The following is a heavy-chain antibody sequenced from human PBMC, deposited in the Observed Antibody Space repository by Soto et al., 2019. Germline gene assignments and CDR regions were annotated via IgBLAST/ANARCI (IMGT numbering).Heavy chain of an antibody. J-gene: IGHJ6*02. D-gene: IGHD2-15*01. CDR3: ARGHYCSGGSCYFGGISYYYYGMDV. Sequence: GGSLRLSCAASGFTFSSYSMNWVRQAPGKGLEWVSYISSSSSTIYYADSVKGRFTISRDNAKNSLYLQMNSLRDEDTAVYYCARGHYCSGGSCYFGGISYYYYGMDVWGQGTTVPVSS. V-gene: IGHV3-48*02. CDR2: ISSSSSTI. CDR1: GFTFSSYS.